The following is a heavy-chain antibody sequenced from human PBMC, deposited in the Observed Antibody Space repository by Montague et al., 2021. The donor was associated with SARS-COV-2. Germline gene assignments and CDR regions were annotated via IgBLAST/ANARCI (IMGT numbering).Heavy chain of an antibody. J-gene: IGHJ3*01. Sequence: SETLSLTCSVSGGSISSSNYYWGWIRQPPGKGLEWIGSIYYGGSTYYNPSLKSRFTIPVDSSKNHFSLNLTSVTAADTAVYYCAKEREVVRAARTLVAFDLWGQGTMVTVSS. CDR2: IYYGGST. CDR3: AKEREVVRAARTLVAFDL. D-gene: IGHD2-2*01. CDR1: GGSISSSNYY. V-gene: IGHV4-39*02.